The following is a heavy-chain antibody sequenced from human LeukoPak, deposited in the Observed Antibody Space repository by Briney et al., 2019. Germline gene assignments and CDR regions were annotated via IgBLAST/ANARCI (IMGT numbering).Heavy chain of an antibody. CDR1: GYTFTSYD. J-gene: IGHJ4*02. CDR2: MNPNSGNT. V-gene: IGHV1-8*01. Sequence: ASVKVSCKASGYTFTSYDINWVRQATRQGLEWMGWMNPNSGNTGYAQKFQGRVTMTRNTSISTAYMELSSLRSEDTAVYYCARGNVDTAMVYADYWGQGTLVTVSS. D-gene: IGHD5-18*01. CDR3: ARGNVDTAMVYADY.